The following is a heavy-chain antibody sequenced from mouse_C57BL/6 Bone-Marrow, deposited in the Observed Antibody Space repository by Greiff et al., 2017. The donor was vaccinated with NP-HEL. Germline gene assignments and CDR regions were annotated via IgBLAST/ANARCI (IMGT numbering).Heavy chain of an antibody. CDR1: GYTFTSYW. J-gene: IGHJ2*01. CDR3: ARDTTVVEYYFDY. CDR2: IHPNSGST. D-gene: IGHD1-1*01. Sequence: QVQLQQPGAELVKPGASVKLSCKASGYTFTSYWMHWVKQRPGQGLEWIGMIHPNSGSTNYNEKFKSKATLTVDKSSSTAYMQLISLTSEDSAVYYCARDTTVVEYYFDYWGQGTTLTVSS. V-gene: IGHV1-64*01.